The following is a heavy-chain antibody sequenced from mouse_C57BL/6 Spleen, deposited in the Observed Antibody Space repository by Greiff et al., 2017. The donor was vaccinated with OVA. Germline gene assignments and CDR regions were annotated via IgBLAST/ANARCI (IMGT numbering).Heavy chain of an antibody. V-gene: IGHV5-9*01. CDR3: ARHGDYYGSSSYAMDY. Sequence: EVKLMESGGGLVKPGGSLKLSCAASGFTFSSYTMSWVRQTPEKRLEWVATISGGGGNTYYPDSVKGRFTISRDNAKNTRYLQMSSLRSEDTALYYGARHGDYYGSSSYAMDYWGQGTSGTVSS. CDR2: ISGGGGNT. J-gene: IGHJ4*01. D-gene: IGHD1-1*01. CDR1: GFTFSSYT.